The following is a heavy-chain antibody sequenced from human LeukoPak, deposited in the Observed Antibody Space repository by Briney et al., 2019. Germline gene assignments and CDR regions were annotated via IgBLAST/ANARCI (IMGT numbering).Heavy chain of an antibody. V-gene: IGHV3-48*03. Sequence: GGSLRLSCAASGFTFSSYEMNWVRQAPGKGLEWVSYISSSGSTIYYADSVKGRFTISRDNAKNSLYLQMNSPRAEDTAVYYCARDPQDSSSWYFDYWGQGTLVTVSS. D-gene: IGHD6-13*01. CDR2: ISSSGSTI. CDR3: ARDPQDSSSWYFDY. J-gene: IGHJ4*02. CDR1: GFTFSSYE.